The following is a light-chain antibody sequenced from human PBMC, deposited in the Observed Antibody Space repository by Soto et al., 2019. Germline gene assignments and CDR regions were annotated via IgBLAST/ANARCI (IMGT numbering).Light chain of an antibody. CDR2: NNN. V-gene: IGLV1-44*01. Sequence: QSALTQPPSASGTPGQRVTISCSGSSSNIGRNTVNWYQQVPGTAPKLLIYNNNQRPSGVPDRFSGSKSGTSASLAIIGLQSEDEADYYCAAWDDGLNGSVFGAGTKVIVL. CDR1: SSNIGRNT. J-gene: IGLJ1*01. CDR3: AAWDDGLNGSV.